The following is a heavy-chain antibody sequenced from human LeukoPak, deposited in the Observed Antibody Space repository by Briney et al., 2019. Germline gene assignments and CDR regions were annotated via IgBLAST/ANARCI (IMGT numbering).Heavy chain of an antibody. CDR1: GFTFSSYS. CDR2: ISSSSSYI. J-gene: IGHJ4*02. CDR3: AREAGSSSWTYDY. D-gene: IGHD6-13*01. Sequence: NPGGSLRLSCAASGFTFSSYSMNWVRQAPGKGLEWVSSISSSSSYIYYADSVKGRFTISRDNAKNSLYLQMNSLRAEDTAVYYCAREAGSSSWTYDYWCQGTLVTVSS. V-gene: IGHV3-21*01.